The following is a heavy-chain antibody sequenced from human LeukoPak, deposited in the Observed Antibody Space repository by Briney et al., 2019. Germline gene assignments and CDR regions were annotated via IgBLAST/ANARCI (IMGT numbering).Heavy chain of an antibody. D-gene: IGHD3-16*02. V-gene: IGHV3-30-3*01. CDR2: ISYDGSNK. CDR1: GFTFSSYA. Sequence: GGSLRLSCAASGFTFSSYAMHWVGQAPGKGLEWVAVISYDGSNKYYADSVKGRFTISRDNSKNTLYLQMNSLRAEDTAVYYCARDGSYPMGDFDYWGQGTLVTVSS. CDR3: ARDGSYPMGDFDY. J-gene: IGHJ4*02.